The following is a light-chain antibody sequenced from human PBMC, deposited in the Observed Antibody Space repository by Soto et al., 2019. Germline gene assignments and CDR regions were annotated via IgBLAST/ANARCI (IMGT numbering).Light chain of an antibody. CDR1: QSLLYSDGKTY. Sequence: DIVMTQTPLSLSVTPGQPASISCKSTQSLLYSDGKTYLYWYVQKPGQPPQLLISGVSNRFPGVPDRFGGSGSATDFTLKISRVEAEDVGVYYCMHTVRFTWTFGQGTKVEIK. CDR3: MHTVRFTWT. V-gene: IGKV2D-29*01. J-gene: IGKJ1*01. CDR2: GVS.